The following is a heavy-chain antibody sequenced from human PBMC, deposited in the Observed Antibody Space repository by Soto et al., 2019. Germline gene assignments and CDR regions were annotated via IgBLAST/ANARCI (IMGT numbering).Heavy chain of an antibody. V-gene: IGHV4-34*01. CDR3: SRVPRVETPRGGKFHFYSYGIDA. CDR1: GGSFSNYH. D-gene: IGHD2-21*02. J-gene: IGHJ6*02. CDR2: IGQSAIT. Sequence: SETLCRTCAVYGGSFSNYHWTWIRQSPGKGLEWIGEIGQSAITKYNPSLKNRLSITMDTSKNQFSLKLNSMTAADTAVYFCSRVPRVETPRGGKFHFYSYGIDARVPATKVTDSS.